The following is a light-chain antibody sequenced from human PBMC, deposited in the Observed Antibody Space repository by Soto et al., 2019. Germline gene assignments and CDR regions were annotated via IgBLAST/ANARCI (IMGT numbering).Light chain of an antibody. Sequence: QSVLTQPASVSGSPGQSITISCTGTSSDVGGYKYVSWYQQHPGKALKLMIYEVSNRPSGVSNRFSGSKSGNTASLTISGLQAEDEADYYCSSYASSITLVFGGGTKLTVL. J-gene: IGLJ2*01. V-gene: IGLV2-14*01. CDR2: EVS. CDR1: SSDVGGYKY. CDR3: SSYASSITLV.